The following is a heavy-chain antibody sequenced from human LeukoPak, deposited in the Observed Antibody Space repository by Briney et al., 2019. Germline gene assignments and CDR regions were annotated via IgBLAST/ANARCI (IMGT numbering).Heavy chain of an antibody. CDR3: ARHETGPYFDY. V-gene: IGHV5-51*01. D-gene: IGHD1-1*01. Sequence: GESLKISCKGSGYSFTSYWIGWVRQMPGKGLECMGILYPGDSDTRYSPSFQGQVTISADKSISTAYLQWSSLKAPDTAIYYCARHETGPYFDYWGQGTLVTVSS. J-gene: IGHJ4*02. CDR2: LYPGDSDT. CDR1: GYSFTSYW.